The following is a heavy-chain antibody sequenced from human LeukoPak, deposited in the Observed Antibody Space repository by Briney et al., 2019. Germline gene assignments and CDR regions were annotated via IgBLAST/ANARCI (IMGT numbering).Heavy chain of an antibody. CDR1: GGSISSYY. CDR2: IYYSGGT. V-gene: IGHV4-59*01. J-gene: IGHJ4*02. D-gene: IGHD6-19*01. Sequence: PSETLSLTCTVSGGSISSYYWSWIRQPPGKGLEWIGYIYYSGGTNYNPSLKSRVTISVDTSKNQFSLKLSSVTAADTAVYYCARAPQQWPVDYWGQGTLVTVSS. CDR3: ARAPQQWPVDY.